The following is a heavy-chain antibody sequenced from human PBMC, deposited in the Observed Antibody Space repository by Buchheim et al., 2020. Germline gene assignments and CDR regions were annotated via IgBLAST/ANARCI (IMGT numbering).Heavy chain of an antibody. Sequence: QVQLQQWGAGLLKPSETLSLTCAVYGGAFSGHYWSWIRQPPGKGLEWIGEINHKVRTNYGPSLKSRVTISTDTSRRQFSLKLSSLTAADTAVYYCARVPQDYTGFDYWGQGTL. CDR3: ARVPQDYTGFDY. CDR1: GGAFSGHY. J-gene: IGHJ4*02. CDR2: INHKVRT. V-gene: IGHV4-34*01. D-gene: IGHD4-11*01.